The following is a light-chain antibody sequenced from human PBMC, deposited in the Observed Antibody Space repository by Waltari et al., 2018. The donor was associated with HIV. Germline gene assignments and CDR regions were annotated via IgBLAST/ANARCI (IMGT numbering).Light chain of an antibody. CDR2: EAF. Sequence: DIEMTKSPSTLSASIGDRVTITCRASQSISNWLAWYQHRPGKAPKLLIYEAFTLQAGVPSRFSGSSSGTEFTRTISSLQPDDFATYYCQHYDSYPWTFGQGTNVDMK. CDR3: QHYDSYPWT. CDR1: QSISNW. V-gene: IGKV1-5*03. J-gene: IGKJ1*01.